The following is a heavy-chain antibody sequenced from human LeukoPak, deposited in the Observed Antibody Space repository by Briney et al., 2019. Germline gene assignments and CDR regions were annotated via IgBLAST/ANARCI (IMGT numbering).Heavy chain of an antibody. CDR1: GGSFSGYY. D-gene: IGHD5-24*01. V-gene: IGHV4-34*01. CDR3: AREEDDGSQNYYYYGMDV. Sequence: SETLSLTCAVYGGSFSGYYWSWIRQPPGKGLEWIGSIYYSGSTYYNPSLKSRVTISVDTSKNQFSLKLSSVTAADTAVYYCAREEDDGSQNYYYYGMDVWGQGTTVTVSS. J-gene: IGHJ6*02. CDR2: IYYSGST.